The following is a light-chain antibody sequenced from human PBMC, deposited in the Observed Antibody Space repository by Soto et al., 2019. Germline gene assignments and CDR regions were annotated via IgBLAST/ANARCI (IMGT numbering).Light chain of an antibody. CDR1: QSVSSN. CDR3: QQRSNSERT. CDR2: DAS. J-gene: IGKJ4*02. Sequence: EIVLTQSPATLSLSPGERATLSCRASQSVSSNLAWYQQKPGQAPRLLIYDASNRATGIPARFSGSGSGTDFTLTISSLEPEDFAVYYCQQRSNSERTFGGGTKVEIK. V-gene: IGKV3-11*01.